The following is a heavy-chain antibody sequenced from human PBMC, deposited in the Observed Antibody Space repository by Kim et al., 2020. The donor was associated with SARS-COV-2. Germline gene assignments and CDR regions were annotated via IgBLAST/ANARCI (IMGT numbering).Heavy chain of an antibody. D-gene: IGHD1-7*01. V-gene: IGHV3-49*04. CDR1: GFNFRDYG. J-gene: IGHJ4*02. Sequence: GGSLRLSCTASGFNFRDYGLIWVRQAPGKGLEWVGLIRIKAYGETTEYAASVKGRFTISRDDSKSIAYLQMNTLKTEDTAVYYCTREPGSDWNYVFEYGGQGTLVTVP. CDR2: IRIKAYGETT. CDR3: TREPGSDWNYVFEY.